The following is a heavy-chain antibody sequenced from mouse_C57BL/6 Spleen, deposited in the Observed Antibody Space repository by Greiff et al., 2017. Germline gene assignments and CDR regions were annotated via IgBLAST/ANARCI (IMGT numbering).Heavy chain of an antibody. D-gene: IGHD3-1*01. CDR3: ARETGEYAMDY. J-gene: IGHJ4*01. CDR2: ISDGGSYT. Sequence: EVKVVESGGGLVKPGGSLKLSCAASGFTFSSYAMSWVRQTPEKRLEWVATISDGGSYTYYPDNVKGRFTISRDNAKNNLYLQMSHLKSEDTAMYYCARETGEYAMDYWGQGTSVTVSS. V-gene: IGHV5-4*01. CDR1: GFTFSSYA.